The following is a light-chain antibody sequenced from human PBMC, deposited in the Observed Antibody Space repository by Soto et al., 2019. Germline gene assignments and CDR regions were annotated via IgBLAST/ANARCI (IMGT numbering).Light chain of an antibody. CDR1: SSDVGAYNY. J-gene: IGLJ3*02. CDR2: EVS. Sequence: QSVLTQPASVSGSPGQSITIFCTGTSSDVGAYNYVSWYQQHPGKAPKLMIYEVSNRPSGVSNRFSGSKSGNTASLTISGLQAEDEADYYCSSYATSSTWVFGGGTKVTVL. CDR3: SSYATSSTWV. V-gene: IGLV2-14*01.